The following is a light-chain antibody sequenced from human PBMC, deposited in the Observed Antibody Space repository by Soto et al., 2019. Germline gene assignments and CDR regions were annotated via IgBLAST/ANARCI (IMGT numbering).Light chain of an antibody. Sequence: EIVMTQSPATLSVSPGERATLSCRASQSVSSNLAWYQQKPDQAPRLLIYGASTRATGIPARFRGRGSGTEFTLTISSLQSEDFAVYYCQQYNNWPRTFGQGTKVEIK. CDR2: GAS. V-gene: IGKV3-15*01. CDR3: QQYNNWPRT. J-gene: IGKJ1*01. CDR1: QSVSSN.